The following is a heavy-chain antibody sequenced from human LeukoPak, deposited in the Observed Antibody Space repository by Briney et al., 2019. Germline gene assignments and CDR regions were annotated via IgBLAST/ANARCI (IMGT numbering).Heavy chain of an antibody. Sequence: PGGSLRLSCAASRLTFSSYGMHWVRQAPGKGLEWVAVIWYDGSNKYYADSVKGRFTISRDNSKNTLFLQMNSLRTEDTAVYYCAKCCPATLHYYYYFYGMDVWGQGTTVTVSS. CDR1: RLTFSSYG. CDR3: AKCCPATLHYYYYFYGMDV. D-gene: IGHD2-15*01. V-gene: IGHV3-30*02. CDR2: IWYDGSNK. J-gene: IGHJ6*02.